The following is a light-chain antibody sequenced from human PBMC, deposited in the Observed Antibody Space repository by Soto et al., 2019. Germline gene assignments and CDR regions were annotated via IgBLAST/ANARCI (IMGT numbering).Light chain of an antibody. Sequence: ERVLTQAPGTLSLSQGERDTLSCRVGHSVSSSYLAWYQQKPGQAPRLLIYSASSRATGIPDRFSGSGSGADYTLTISRLEPEDSAVYYCQQYGYSFWTFGQGTKVDIK. CDR3: QQYGYSFWT. CDR2: SAS. CDR1: HSVSSSY. V-gene: IGKV3-20*01. J-gene: IGKJ1*01.